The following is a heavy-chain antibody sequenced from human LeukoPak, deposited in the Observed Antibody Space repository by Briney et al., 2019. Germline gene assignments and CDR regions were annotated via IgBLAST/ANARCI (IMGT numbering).Heavy chain of an antibody. D-gene: IGHD3-10*01. CDR2: ISSSSSYV. CDR1: GFTFSSYS. CDR3: ARDRPHTVRGVNWYFDL. V-gene: IGHV3-21*01. Sequence: GESLTLSCAVSGFTFSSYSKNWVRHAPEPGLEWVSSISSSSSYVYYADTPTGRFTISRDNAKNTLYLPMNSLRAADTAVYYCARDRPHTVRGVNWYFDLWGRGTLVTVSS. J-gene: IGHJ2*01.